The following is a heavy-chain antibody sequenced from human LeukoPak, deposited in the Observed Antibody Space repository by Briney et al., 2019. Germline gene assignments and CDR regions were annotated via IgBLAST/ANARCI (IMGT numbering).Heavy chain of an antibody. CDR3: ARETMVRGVTTWFDP. V-gene: IGHV3-23*01. CDR1: GFTFSSYA. D-gene: IGHD3-10*01. J-gene: IGHJ5*02. Sequence: GGSLRLSCAASGFTFSSYAMNWVRQAPGEGLEWVSGISGSGGSTYYADSVKGRFTISRDNSKNTVYLQMNSLRAEDTAVYYCARETMVRGVTTWFDPWGQGTLVTVSS. CDR2: ISGSGGST.